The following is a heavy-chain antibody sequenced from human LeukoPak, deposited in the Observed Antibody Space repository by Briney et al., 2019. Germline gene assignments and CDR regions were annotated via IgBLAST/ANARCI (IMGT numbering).Heavy chain of an antibody. Sequence: SVKVSCKASGYTFTSYGISWVRQAPGQGLEWMGGIIPIFGTANYAQKFQGRVTITADKSTSTAYMELSSLRSEDTAVYYCARDRLSSGWYEGAFDIWGQGTMVTVSS. D-gene: IGHD6-19*01. J-gene: IGHJ3*02. CDR2: IIPIFGTA. CDR3: ARDRLSSGWYEGAFDI. CDR1: GYTFTSYG. V-gene: IGHV1-69*06.